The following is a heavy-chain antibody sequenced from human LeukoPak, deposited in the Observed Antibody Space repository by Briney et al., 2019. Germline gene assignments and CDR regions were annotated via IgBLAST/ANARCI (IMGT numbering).Heavy chain of an antibody. V-gene: IGHV4-4*07. CDR2: IYTSGST. Sequence: SETLSLTCTVSGGSISSYYWSWIRQPAGKGLEWIGRIYTSGSTNYNPSLKSRVTMSVDTSKNQFSLKLSSVTAVDTAVYYCARHPPTLYSSSWYLDYWGQGTLVTVSS. D-gene: IGHD6-13*01. CDR1: GGSISSYY. J-gene: IGHJ4*02. CDR3: ARHPPTLYSSSWYLDY.